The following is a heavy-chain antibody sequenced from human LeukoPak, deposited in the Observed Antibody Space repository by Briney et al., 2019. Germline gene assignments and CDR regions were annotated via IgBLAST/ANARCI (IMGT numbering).Heavy chain of an antibody. CDR2: IIPTFGTA. J-gene: IGHJ6*03. CDR1: GGTFSSYA. Sequence: SVKVSCKASGGTFSSYAISWVRQAPGQGLEWMGGIIPTFGTANYAQKFQGRVTITTDESTSTAYMELSSLRSEDTAVYYCARALRIAARPEYYYYMDVWGKGTTVTVSS. V-gene: IGHV1-69*05. CDR3: ARALRIAARPEYYYYMDV. D-gene: IGHD6-6*01.